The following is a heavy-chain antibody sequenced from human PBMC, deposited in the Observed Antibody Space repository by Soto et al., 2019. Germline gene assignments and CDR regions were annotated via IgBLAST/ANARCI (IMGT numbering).Heavy chain of an antibody. Sequence: GGSLRLSCAASGFTFSSYGMHWVRQAPGKGLEWVAVISYDENNKYYIDSVKGRFTISRDNSKSTLYLQMNSLRAEDTAVYYCAKGVPGIAVAGTGYFQHWGQGTLVXVSS. J-gene: IGHJ1*01. CDR2: ISYDENNK. D-gene: IGHD6-19*01. CDR3: AKGVPGIAVAGTGYFQH. CDR1: GFTFSSYG. V-gene: IGHV3-30*18.